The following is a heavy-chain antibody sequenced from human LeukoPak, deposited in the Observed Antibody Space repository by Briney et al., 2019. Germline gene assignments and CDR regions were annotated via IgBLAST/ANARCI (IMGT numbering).Heavy chain of an antibody. CDR3: ARYGSGSYYHY. J-gene: IGHJ4*02. V-gene: IGHV3-64*02. Sequence: GGSLRLSCAASGFTFSDYAMHWVRQAPGKGLEYVSAISTDGGGTYYVDSVKGRSTISRDNSKNTLYLQMGSLRAEDMAVYYCARYGSGSYYHYWGQGTLVTVSS. CDR1: GFTFSDYA. CDR2: ISTDGGGT. D-gene: IGHD3-10*01.